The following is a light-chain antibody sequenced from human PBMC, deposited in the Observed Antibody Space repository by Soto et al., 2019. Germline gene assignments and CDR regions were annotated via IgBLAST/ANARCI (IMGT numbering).Light chain of an antibody. V-gene: IGLV1-51*02. J-gene: IGLJ3*02. CDR1: SSNIGNNY. Sequence: QSVLTQPPSVSAAPGQKVTISCSGSSSNIGNNYVSWYQQLPGTAPKLLMYENNKRPSGIPDRFSGSKSGTSATLGITGLQTGDEADYYCGTWDSSLSAWVFGGWTKVTVL. CDR3: GTWDSSLSAWV. CDR2: ENN.